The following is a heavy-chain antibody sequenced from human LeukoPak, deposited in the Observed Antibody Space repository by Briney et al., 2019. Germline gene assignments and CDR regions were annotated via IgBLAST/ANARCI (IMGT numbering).Heavy chain of an antibody. V-gene: IGHV4-38-2*02. D-gene: IGHD2-15*01. J-gene: IGHJ4*02. Sequence: SETLSLTCTVSGYSISSGYYWGWIRQPPGKGLEWIGSIYHSGSTYYNPSLKSRVTISVDTSKNQFSLKLNSVTAADTAVYYSARDRYCSGRSCYGPPDYWGQGVLVTVSS. CDR2: IYHSGST. CDR3: ARDRYCSGRSCYGPPDY. CDR1: GYSISSGYY.